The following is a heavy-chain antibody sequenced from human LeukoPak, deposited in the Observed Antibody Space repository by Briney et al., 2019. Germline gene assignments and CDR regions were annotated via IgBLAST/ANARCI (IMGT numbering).Heavy chain of an antibody. V-gene: IGHV1-69*01. Sequence: SVKVSCRASGGTFCSYAISWVRQAPGQGLEWMGGIIPIFGTANYAQKFQGRVTITADESTSTAYMELSSLRSEDTAVYYCAREGDQLERRAHYYYGMDVWGKGTTVTVSS. CDR2: IIPIFGTA. D-gene: IGHD1-1*01. J-gene: IGHJ6*04. CDR1: GGTFCSYA. CDR3: AREGDQLERRAHYYYGMDV.